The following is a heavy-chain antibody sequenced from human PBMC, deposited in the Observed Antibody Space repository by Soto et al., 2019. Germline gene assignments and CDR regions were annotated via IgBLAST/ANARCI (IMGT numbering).Heavy chain of an antibody. D-gene: IGHD2-15*01. CDR3: GSLRVVAANYYYYYLDV. J-gene: IGHJ6*03. CDR2: INHSGST. Sequence: SETLCLTCAVYGGSFSGYYWSWIRQPPGKGLEWIGEINHSGSTNYNPSLKSRVTISVDTSKNQFSLKLSSVTAADTAVYYCGSLRVVAANYYYYYLDVWGKGTTVTVSS. V-gene: IGHV4-34*01. CDR1: GGSFSGYY.